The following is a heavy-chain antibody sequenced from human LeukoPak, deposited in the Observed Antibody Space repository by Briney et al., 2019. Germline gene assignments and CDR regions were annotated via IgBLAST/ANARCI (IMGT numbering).Heavy chain of an antibody. Sequence: GRSLRLSCAASGFTFSDSYMSWIRQAPGKGLEWVSYISSSGSTIYYADSVKGRFTISRDNAKKSLYLQMNSLRAEDTAVYYCATDLYDSSGFDYWGQGTLVTVSS. CDR2: ISSSGSTI. CDR1: GFTFSDSY. V-gene: IGHV3-11*01. D-gene: IGHD3-22*01. CDR3: ATDLYDSSGFDY. J-gene: IGHJ4*02.